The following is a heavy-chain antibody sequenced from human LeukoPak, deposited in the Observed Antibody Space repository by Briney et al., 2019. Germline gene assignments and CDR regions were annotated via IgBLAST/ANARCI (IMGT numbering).Heavy chain of an antibody. D-gene: IGHD2-2*01. Sequence: PGGSLRLSCAASGFTFSSYSMNWVRQAPGKGLEWVSSISSSSSYIYYADSVKGRFTISKDNAKNSLYLQMNSLRAEDTAVYYCARDRPYCSSTSCLFDYWGQGTLVTVSS. CDR1: GFTFSSYS. V-gene: IGHV3-21*01. J-gene: IGHJ4*02. CDR3: ARDRPYCSSTSCLFDY. CDR2: ISSSSSYI.